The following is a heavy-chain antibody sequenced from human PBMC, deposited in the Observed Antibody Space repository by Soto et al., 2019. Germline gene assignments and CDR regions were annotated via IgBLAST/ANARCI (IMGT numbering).Heavy chain of an antibody. CDR1: SGSISSSNW. D-gene: IGHD3-10*01. CDR3: ARSPPGGDLYYYGSGSTVLDP. V-gene: IGHV4-4*02. Sequence: SETLSLTCTVSSGSISSSNWWSWVRQPPGKGLEWIGEIYHSGSTNYNPSLKSRVTISVDKSKNQFSLKLGSVTAADTAVYYCARSPPGGDLYYYGSGSTVLDPWGQGTLVTVSS. J-gene: IGHJ5*02. CDR2: IYHSGST.